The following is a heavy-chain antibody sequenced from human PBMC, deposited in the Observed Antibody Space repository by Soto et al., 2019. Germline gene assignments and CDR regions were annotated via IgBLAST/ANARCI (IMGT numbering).Heavy chain of an antibody. D-gene: IGHD2-2*01. CDR2: ISWNSGSI. CDR1: GFTFDDYA. Sequence: GGSLRLSCAASGFTFDDYAMHWVRQAPGKGLEWVSGISWNSGSIGYADSVKGRFTISRDNAKNSLYLQMNSLRAEDTALYYCAKDGDCSSTSCYDSRRVNNDYYYYYMDVWGKGTTVTVSS. CDR3: AKDGDCSSTSCYDSRRVNNDYYYYYMDV. V-gene: IGHV3-9*01. J-gene: IGHJ6*03.